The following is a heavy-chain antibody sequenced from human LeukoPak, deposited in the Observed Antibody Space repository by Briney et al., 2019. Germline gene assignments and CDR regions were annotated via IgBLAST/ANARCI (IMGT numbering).Heavy chain of an antibody. CDR2: ISSSSSTI. CDR1: GFTFRSYS. Sequence: PGGSLRLSCASSGFTFRSYSMNWVRQAPGKGLEWVSYISSSSSTIYYADSVKGRFTISRDNAKNSLYLQMNSLRDEDTAVYYCARDHDSSGYSDYWGQGTLVTVSS. V-gene: IGHV3-48*02. CDR3: ARDHDSSGYSDY. J-gene: IGHJ4*02. D-gene: IGHD3-22*01.